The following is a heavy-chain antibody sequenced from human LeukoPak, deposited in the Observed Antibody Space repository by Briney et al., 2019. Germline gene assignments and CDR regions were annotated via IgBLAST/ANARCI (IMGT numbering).Heavy chain of an antibody. CDR3: AREYYGSSGYHLIFDC. J-gene: IGHJ4*02. CDR2: IYSDGST. CDR1: GGSISSYY. D-gene: IGHD3-22*01. V-gene: IGHV4-4*07. Sequence: SETLSLTCTVSGGSISSYYWSWIRQPAGKGLEWIGRIYSDGSTNYNPSLKSRVTMSVDTSRNQFSLKLSSVTAADTAVFYCAREYYGSSGYHLIFDCWAREPWSPSPQ.